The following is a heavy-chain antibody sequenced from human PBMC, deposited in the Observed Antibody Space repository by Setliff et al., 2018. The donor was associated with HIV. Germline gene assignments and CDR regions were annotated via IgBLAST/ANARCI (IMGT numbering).Heavy chain of an antibody. CDR2: IYYSGST. J-gene: IGHJ3*02. CDR3: ARRQQLWLLYAFDI. Sequence: SETLSLTCTVSGGSISSSSYYWGWIRQPPGKGLEWIGSIYYSGSTSYNPSLKSRVTISVDTSKNQFSLKLSSVTAADTAVYYCARRQQLWLLYAFDIWGQGTMVTVSS. CDR1: GGSISSSSYY. D-gene: IGHD5-18*01. V-gene: IGHV4-39*01.